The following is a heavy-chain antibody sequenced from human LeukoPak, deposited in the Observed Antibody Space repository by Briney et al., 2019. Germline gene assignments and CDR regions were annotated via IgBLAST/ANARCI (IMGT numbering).Heavy chain of an antibody. CDR1: SGSISNYY. CDR2: IYYDGST. D-gene: IGHD6-13*01. V-gene: IGHV4-59*08. Sequence: PSETLSLTCTLSSGSISNYYWNWIRQPPGKGLEWIGYIYYDGSTAYNPSLKSRVTISVDTSKNQFSLKLSSVTAADTAVYYCARLSYTIIWYLDYWGQGTLVTVSS. CDR3: ARLSYTIIWYLDY. J-gene: IGHJ4*02.